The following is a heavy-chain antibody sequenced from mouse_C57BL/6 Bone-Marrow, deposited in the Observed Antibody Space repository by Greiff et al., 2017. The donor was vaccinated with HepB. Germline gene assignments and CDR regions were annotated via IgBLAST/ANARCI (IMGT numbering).Heavy chain of an antibody. V-gene: IGHV1-82*01. CDR2: IYPGDGDT. J-gene: IGHJ1*03. Sequence: VQLVESGPELVKPGASVKISCKASGYAFSSSWMNWVKQRPGKGLEWIGRIYPGDGDTNYNGKFKGKATLTADKSSSTAYMQLSSLTSEDSAVYFCARSPSYYYGSSYWYFDVWGTGTTVTVSS. CDR3: ARSPSYYYGSSYWYFDV. CDR1: GYAFSSSW. D-gene: IGHD1-1*01.